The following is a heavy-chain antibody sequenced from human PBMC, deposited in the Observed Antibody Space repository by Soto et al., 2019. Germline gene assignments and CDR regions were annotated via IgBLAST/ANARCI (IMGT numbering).Heavy chain of an antibody. CDR2: INHSGST. J-gene: IGHJ3*02. V-gene: IGHV4-34*01. D-gene: IGHD5-12*01. Sequence: SETLSLTCAVYGGSFSGYYWSWIRQPPGKGLEWIGEINHSGSTNYNPSLKSRVTISVDTSKNQFSLKLSSVTAADTAVYYCARPVDIVATGAFDIWGQGTMVTVSS. CDR1: GGSFSGYY. CDR3: ARPVDIVATGAFDI.